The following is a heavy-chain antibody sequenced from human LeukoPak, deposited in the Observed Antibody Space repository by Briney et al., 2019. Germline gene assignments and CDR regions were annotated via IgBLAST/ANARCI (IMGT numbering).Heavy chain of an antibody. D-gene: IGHD5-24*01. CDR1: GFTFSSYW. J-gene: IGHJ4*02. CDR2: ISYDGSNK. Sequence: GSLRLSCAASGFTFSSYWMSWVRQAPGKGLEWVAVISYDGSNKYYADSVKGRFTISRDNSKNTLYLQMNSLRAEDTAVYYCAKDLGYIELEGAFDYWGQGTLVTVSS. V-gene: IGHV3-30*18. CDR3: AKDLGYIELEGAFDY.